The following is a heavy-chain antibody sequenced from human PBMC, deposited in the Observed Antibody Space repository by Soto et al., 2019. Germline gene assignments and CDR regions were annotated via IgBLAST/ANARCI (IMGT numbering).Heavy chain of an antibody. CDR2: INAGNGNT. CDR3: GRGSFTMLVANEYYYSLDV. D-gene: IGHD3-22*01. CDR1: GYTFTSYV. V-gene: IGHV1-3*01. J-gene: IGHJ6*02. Sequence: QAQFVQSGAEVKKPAASVKVSCKASGYTFTSYVIHWVRQAPGQRLEWMGWINAGNGNTKYSQNFMGRVTLTRDTSATTAYMEVGSLRYEDTAVYYCGRGSFTMLVANEYYYSLDVWGPGTTVTVSS.